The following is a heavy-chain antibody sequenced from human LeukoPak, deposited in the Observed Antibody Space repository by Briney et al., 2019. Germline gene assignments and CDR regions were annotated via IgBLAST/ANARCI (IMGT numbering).Heavy chain of an antibody. CDR1: GGSISSYY. D-gene: IGHD3-3*01. CDR3: ARDKASATKNYYMDV. V-gene: IGHV4-59*01. J-gene: IGHJ6*03. CDR2: IYYSGST. Sequence: SETLSLTCTVSGGSISSYYWSWIRQPPGKGLEWIGYIYYSGSTNYNPSLKSRVTISVDTSKNQFSLKLSSVTAADTAVYYCARDKASATKNYYMDVWGKGTTVTVSS.